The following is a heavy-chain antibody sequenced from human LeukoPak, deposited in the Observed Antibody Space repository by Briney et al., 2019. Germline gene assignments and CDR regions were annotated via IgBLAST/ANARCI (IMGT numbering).Heavy chain of an antibody. J-gene: IGHJ6*03. Sequence: SETLSLTCAVYGGSFSGYYWSWIRQPPGKGLEWIGEINHSGSTYYNPSLKSRVTISVDTSKNQFSLKLSSVTAADTAVYYCARGTEYSSGWYSYMDVWGKGTTVTVSS. V-gene: IGHV4-34*01. CDR1: GGSFSGYY. CDR3: ARGTEYSSGWYSYMDV. D-gene: IGHD6-19*01. CDR2: INHSGST.